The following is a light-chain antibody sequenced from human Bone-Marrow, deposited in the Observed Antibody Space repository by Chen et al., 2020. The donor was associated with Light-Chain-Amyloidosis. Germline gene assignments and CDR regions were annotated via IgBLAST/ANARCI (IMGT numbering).Light chain of an antibody. CDR1: VLPTKY. J-gene: IGLJ2*01. Sequence: SYELTQPPSVSVSPGHTARITCSGDVLPTKYAYWYQQTPGQAPVLVIHRDTERPSGISERFSGSSSGTTATLTISGVQAEDEADYHCQSADSSGTYEVIFGGGTKLTVL. CDR3: QSADSSGTYEVI. CDR2: RDT. V-gene: IGLV3-25*03.